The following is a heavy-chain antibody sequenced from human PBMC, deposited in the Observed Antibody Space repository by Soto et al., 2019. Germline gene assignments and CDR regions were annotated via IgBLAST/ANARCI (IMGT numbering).Heavy chain of an antibody. CDR3: HGYGH. CDR1: GFTVTINY. CDR2: IYTGGTT. V-gene: IGHV3-53*01. J-gene: IGHJ4*02. Sequence: EVPVVESGGGLIQPGGSLRLSCAVSGFTVTINYMSWVRQAPGKGLEWGSVIYTGGTTFYADSVKGRFTISRDTSRNTLYLQMNSLRGEDTAVYYCHGYGHWGQGTLVTVSS. D-gene: IGHD5-12*01.